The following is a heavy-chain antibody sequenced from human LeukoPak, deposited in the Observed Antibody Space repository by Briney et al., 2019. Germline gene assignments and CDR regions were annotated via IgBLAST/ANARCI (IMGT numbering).Heavy chain of an antibody. D-gene: IGHD6-19*01. CDR1: GGSISSSGSY. CDR2: IYYSGST. V-gene: IGHV4-39*01. Sequence: SETLSLTCTVSGGSISSSGSYWGWIRRPPGKGLEWIGSIYYSGSTNYNPSLKSRVTISVDTSKNQFSLKLSSVTAADTAVYYCARQVAGTDYYYGMDVWGQGTTVTVSS. J-gene: IGHJ6*02. CDR3: ARQVAGTDYYYGMDV.